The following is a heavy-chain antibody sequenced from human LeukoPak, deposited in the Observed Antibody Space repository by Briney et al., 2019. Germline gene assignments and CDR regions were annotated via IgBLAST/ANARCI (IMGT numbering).Heavy chain of an antibody. J-gene: IGHJ4*02. CDR1: GYTVTDHD. D-gene: IGHD4-17*01. Sequence: SVRLSCKASGYTVTDHDIQWVRHAPPQGLDWLGWINPNSGGTDYARKFRSRGTINKDISLSTAYMELTSMTYDDTAVYYCERGALDRETVTNYFEYWAQGTLVTVSS. CDR3: ERGALDRETVTNYFEY. V-gene: IGHV1-2*02. CDR2: INPNSGGT.